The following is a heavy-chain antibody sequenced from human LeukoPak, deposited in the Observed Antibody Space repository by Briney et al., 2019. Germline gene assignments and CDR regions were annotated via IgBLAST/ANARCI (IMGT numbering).Heavy chain of an antibody. Sequence: GGSLRLSCAASGFTSNTYSMNWVRQAPGKGLEWVSSISDNSNYIYYSDSVKGRFTISRDNAKNSLYLQMNSLRVEDTAVYYCANHFACGSTSCPPFDSWGQGTLVTASS. J-gene: IGHJ4*02. CDR1: GFTSNTYS. CDR2: ISDNSNYI. V-gene: IGHV3-21*01. CDR3: ANHFACGSTSCPPFDS. D-gene: IGHD2-2*01.